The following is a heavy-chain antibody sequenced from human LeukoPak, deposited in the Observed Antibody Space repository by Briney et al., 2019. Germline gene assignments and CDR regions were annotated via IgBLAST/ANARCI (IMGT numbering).Heavy chain of an antibody. V-gene: IGHV3-53*01. CDR3: ARVQWFYSSGWQHYFDY. J-gene: IGHJ4*02. CDR2: IYSGGTT. CDR1: GITVSNNY. D-gene: IGHD6-25*01. Sequence: GGSLRLSCATSGITVSNNYMSWVRQAPGKGLEWVSVIYSGGTTYYADPVKGRFTISRDDSKNTVYLQMNSLRGEDTAVYYCARVQWFYSSGWQHYFDYWGQGTLVTVSS.